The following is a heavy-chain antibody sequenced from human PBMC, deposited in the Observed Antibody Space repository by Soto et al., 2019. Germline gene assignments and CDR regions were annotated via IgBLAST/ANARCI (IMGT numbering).Heavy chain of an antibody. Sequence: SQTLSLTCAISGDSVSSNNAAWNWIRQSPSRGLEWLGRTYYYRSKWYNDFAVSVQSRITINPDTSKNQFTLHLNSVTPEDTAVYYCARDDGPRTTRRFNPWGQGTLVTVS. CDR2: TYYYRSKWYN. V-gene: IGHV6-1*01. CDR1: GDSVSSNNAA. J-gene: IGHJ5*02. CDR3: ARDDGPRTTRRFNP. D-gene: IGHD1-1*01.